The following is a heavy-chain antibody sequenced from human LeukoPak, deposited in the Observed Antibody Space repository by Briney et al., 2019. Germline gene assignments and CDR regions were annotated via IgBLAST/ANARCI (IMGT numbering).Heavy chain of an antibody. CDR1: GFTFSDYW. Sequence: GGSLRLSCATSGFTFSDYWMNWFRQAPGKGPEWVAIIKQDGSQAHYVDFVKGRFTISRDNDKSSLFLQMNSLRDEDTAVYYCARGPGWLSDSWGQGIQVTVTS. J-gene: IGHJ4*02. CDR2: IKQDGSQA. CDR3: ARGPGWLSDS. V-gene: IGHV3-7*03. D-gene: IGHD3-9*01.